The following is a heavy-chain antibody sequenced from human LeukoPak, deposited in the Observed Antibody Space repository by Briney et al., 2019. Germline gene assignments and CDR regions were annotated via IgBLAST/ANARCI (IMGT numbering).Heavy chain of an antibody. Sequence: SETLSLTCAVYGGSFSGYYWSWIRQPPGKGPEWIGEINHSGSTNYNPSLKSRVTISVATSQNQFSLKLRSGNAEDTAVNNFVRDHGINWGQGTMVTVSS. D-gene: IGHD1-14*01. CDR3: VRDHGIN. J-gene: IGHJ4*02. CDR2: INHSGST. V-gene: IGHV4-34*01. CDR1: GGSFSGYY.